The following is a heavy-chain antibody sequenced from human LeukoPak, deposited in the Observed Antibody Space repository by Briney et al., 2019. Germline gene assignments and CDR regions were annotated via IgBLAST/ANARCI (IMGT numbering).Heavy chain of an antibody. CDR2: INANSSVT. J-gene: IGHJ6*02. V-gene: IGHV1-2*02. CDR3: ARGEGDV. Sequence: ASVKVSCKAFGYTFTGYYIHWVRQAPGQGLEWRGCINANSSVTKYAQKFQGRVTMTRDMSFSTAYMELSSLRSDDTALYYCARGEGDVWGQGTTVIVSS. CDR1: GYTFTGYY.